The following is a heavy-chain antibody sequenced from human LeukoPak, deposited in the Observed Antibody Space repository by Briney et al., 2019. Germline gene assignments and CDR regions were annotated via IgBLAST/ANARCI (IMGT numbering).Heavy chain of an antibody. D-gene: IGHD5-18*01. J-gene: IGHJ6*02. CDR1: GFTFSSYE. CDR3: AREDTAMVNYYYYGMHV. V-gene: IGHV3-48*03. CDR2: ISSSGSTI. Sequence: GGSLRLSCAASGFTFSSYEMNWVRQAPGKGLEWVSHISSSGSTIYYADSVKGRFTISRDNAKNSLYLQMNSLRAEDTAVYYCAREDTAMVNYYYYGMHVWGQGTTVTVSS.